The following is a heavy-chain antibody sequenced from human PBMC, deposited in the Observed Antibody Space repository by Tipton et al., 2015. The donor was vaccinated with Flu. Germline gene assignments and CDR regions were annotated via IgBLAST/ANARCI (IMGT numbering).Heavy chain of an antibody. V-gene: IGHV5-51*01. D-gene: IGHD5-12*01. CDR2: IYPGDSDT. CDR3: ARAPSGVSNPYHFDL. CDR1: GYKFASYW. Sequence: VQLVQSGAEVKKPGESLKISCESVGYKFASYWIGWVRQMPGKGLEWMGIIYPGDSDTRYSPSFRGQVTISTENSINTAYLQWNSLKASDTAMYYCARAPSGVSNPYHFDLWGQGTLVTVSS. J-gene: IGHJ4*02.